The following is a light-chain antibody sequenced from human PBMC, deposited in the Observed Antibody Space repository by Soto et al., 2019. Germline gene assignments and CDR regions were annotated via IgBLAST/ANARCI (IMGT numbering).Light chain of an antibody. CDR1: ESVSSN. J-gene: IGKJ1*01. CDR3: QQYGSSGT. CDR2: GAS. Sequence: EMVMTQSPATLSVSPGERATLSCRASESVSSNLAWYQQKPGQGPRLLIYGASTRATGIPARFSGSGSGTDFTLTISRLEPEDFAVYYCQQYGSSGTFGQGTKVDIK. V-gene: IGKV3-15*01.